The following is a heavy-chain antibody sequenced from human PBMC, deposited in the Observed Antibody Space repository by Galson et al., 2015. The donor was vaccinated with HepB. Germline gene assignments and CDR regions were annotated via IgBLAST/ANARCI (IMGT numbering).Heavy chain of an antibody. CDR2: IYYSGST. Sequence: ETLSLTCTVSGGSITNYYWNWIRQPPGKELEYIGYIYYSGSTNYNPSLKSRVTISVDTSKNQFSLKLNSVTAADTAVYYCARGKYYDILTGYYEYYGMDVWGQGTTVTVSS. V-gene: IGHV4-59*01. CDR1: GGSITNYY. CDR3: ARGKYYDILTGYYEYYGMDV. J-gene: IGHJ6*02. D-gene: IGHD3-9*01.